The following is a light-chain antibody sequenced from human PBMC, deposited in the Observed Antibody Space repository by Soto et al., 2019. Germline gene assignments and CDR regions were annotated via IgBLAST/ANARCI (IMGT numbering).Light chain of an antibody. V-gene: IGLV2-11*01. CDR1: SSDVGTYNF. J-gene: IGLJ1*01. Sequence: QSALTQPRSLSGSPGQSVAISCTGTSSDVGTYNFVSWYQQHPGKAPELMIYDVTKRPSGVPDRFSGSKSGNTASLTISGLQAEDEADYYCCSYAGDYTYVFGTGTKVTVL. CDR3: CSYAGDYTYV. CDR2: DVT.